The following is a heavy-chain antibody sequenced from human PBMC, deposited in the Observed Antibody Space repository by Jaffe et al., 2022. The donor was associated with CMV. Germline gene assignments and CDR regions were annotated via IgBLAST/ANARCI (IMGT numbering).Heavy chain of an antibody. D-gene: IGHD2-2*01. V-gene: IGHV4-39*01. CDR3: ASRLRYCSSTSCSAVDYYYGMDV. CDR1: GGSISSSSYY. Sequence: QLQLQESGPGLVKPSETLSLTCTVSGGSISSSSYYWGWIRQPPGKGLEWIGSIYYSGSTYYNPSLKSRVTISVDTSKNQFSLKLSSVTAADTAVYYCASRLRYCSSTSCSAVDYYYGMDVWGQGTTVTVSS. CDR2: IYYSGST. J-gene: IGHJ6*02.